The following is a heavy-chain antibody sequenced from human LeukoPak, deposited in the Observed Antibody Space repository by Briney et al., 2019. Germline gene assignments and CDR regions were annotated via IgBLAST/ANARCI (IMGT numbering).Heavy chain of an antibody. CDR3: AKGRWELSVRWSDP. J-gene: IGHJ5*02. D-gene: IGHD1-26*01. CDR1: GFTFSSYA. CDR2: ISYDGSNK. V-gene: IGHV3-30*04. Sequence: PGGSLRLSCAASGFTFSSYAMHWVRQAPGKGLEWVAVISYDGSNKYYADSVKGRFTISRDNSKNTLYLQMNSLRAEDTAVYYCAKGRWELSVRWSDPWGQGTLVTVSS.